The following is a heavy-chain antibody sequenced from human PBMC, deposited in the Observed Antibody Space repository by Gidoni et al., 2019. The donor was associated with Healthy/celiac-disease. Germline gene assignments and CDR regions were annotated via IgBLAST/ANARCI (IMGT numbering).Heavy chain of an antibody. D-gene: IGHD3-22*01. J-gene: IGHJ4*02. CDR2: IYTSGST. Sequence: QVQLQESGPGLVKPSQTLSLTCTVSGGSISSGSYYCSWIRQPAGKGLEWIGRIYTSGSTNYNPSLKSRVTISVDTSKNQFSLKLSSVTAADTAVYYCARDSRGMIVVVTRCDYWGQGTLVTVSS. CDR3: ARDSRGMIVVVTRCDY. V-gene: IGHV4-61*02. CDR1: GGSISSGSYY.